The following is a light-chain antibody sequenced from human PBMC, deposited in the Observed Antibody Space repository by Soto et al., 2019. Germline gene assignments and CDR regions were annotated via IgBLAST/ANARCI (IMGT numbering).Light chain of an antibody. V-gene: IGKV1-39*01. CDR2: AAS. J-gene: IGKJ5*01. Sequence: DIQMTQSPSSLSASVGDRVTITCRTTQSISTYLNWYQQKPGEAPKLLIYAASSLQGGVPSRFSGSESGTDFTVTISTLKPEDFASYYCQQSHSTPITFGQGTRLEIK. CDR1: QSISTY. CDR3: QQSHSTPIT.